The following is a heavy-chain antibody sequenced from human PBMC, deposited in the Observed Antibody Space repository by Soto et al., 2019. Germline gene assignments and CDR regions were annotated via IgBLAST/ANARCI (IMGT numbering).Heavy chain of an antibody. CDR1: GFTFNDFG. CDR2: ISYDENNK. D-gene: IGHD1-1*01. V-gene: IGHV3-30*18. J-gene: IGHJ6*02. Sequence: GGSLRLSCAASGFTFNDFGMHWVRQAPGKGLEWVAVISYDENNKSYADSVKGRFTISRDNSKNTLYLQMTSLRAEDTAVYYCAKGGRGTYYYYYGMDVWGQGTTVTVSS. CDR3: AKGGRGTYYYYYGMDV.